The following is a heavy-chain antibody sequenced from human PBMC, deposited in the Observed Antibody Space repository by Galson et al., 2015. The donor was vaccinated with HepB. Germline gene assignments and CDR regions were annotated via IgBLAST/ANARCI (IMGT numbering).Heavy chain of an antibody. CDR3: AINIGASGHYYDSSGYYPQGY. J-gene: IGHJ4*02. V-gene: IGHV1-69*13. D-gene: IGHD3-22*01. CDR2: IIPIFGTA. Sequence: SVKVSCKASGGTFSSYAISWVRQAPGQGLEWMGGIIPIFGTANYAQKFQGRVTITADESTSTAYMELSSLRSEDTAVYYCAINIGASGHYYDSSGYYPQGYWGQGTLVTVSS. CDR1: GGTFSSYA.